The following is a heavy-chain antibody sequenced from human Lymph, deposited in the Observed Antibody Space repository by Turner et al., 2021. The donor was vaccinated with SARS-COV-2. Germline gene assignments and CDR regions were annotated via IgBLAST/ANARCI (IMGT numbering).Heavy chain of an antibody. CDR2: ISYDGSNK. CDR3: AKDSRFLEWLLFGEFDY. CDR1: GFTFSNYG. J-gene: IGHJ4*02. D-gene: IGHD3-3*01. Sequence: HVQLVESGGGVVQPGRSLRLSCAASGFTFSNYGMHWVRQAPGKGLEWVAVISYDGSNKNYAGSVKGRFTISRDNSKNTLNLQMNSLRAEDTAVYYCAKDSRFLEWLLFGEFDYWGQGTLVTVSS. V-gene: IGHV3-30*18.